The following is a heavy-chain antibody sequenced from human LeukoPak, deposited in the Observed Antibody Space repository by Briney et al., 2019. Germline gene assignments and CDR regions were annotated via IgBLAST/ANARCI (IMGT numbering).Heavy chain of an antibody. J-gene: IGHJ4*02. D-gene: IGHD4-23*01. CDR2: ISAYNGNT. Sequence: ASVQVSCKAFGYAFTSYGISCVRQAPGQGLEWMGWISAYNGNTNYAQKLQGRVTMTTDTSTSTAYMELRSLRSDDTAVYYCARASDYGGNLFDYWGQGTLVTVSS. CDR1: GYAFTSYG. CDR3: ARASDYGGNLFDY. V-gene: IGHV1-18*01.